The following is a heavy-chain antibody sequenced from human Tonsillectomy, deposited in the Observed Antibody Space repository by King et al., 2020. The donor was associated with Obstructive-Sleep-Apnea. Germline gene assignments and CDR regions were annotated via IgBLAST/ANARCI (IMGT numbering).Heavy chain of an antibody. CDR3: ARVQGLGELLPHYYYGMDV. Sequence: VQLVESGGGLVQPGGSLRLSCAASEFTFSSYNMNWVRQAPGKGLEWVSYISSSSSVIYYAYSVKGRFTISIDSDKNSLYLQMNSLRAEDTAVYYCARVQGLGELLPHYYYGMDVWGQGTTVTVSS. CDR2: ISSSSSVI. J-gene: IGHJ6*02. V-gene: IGHV3-48*04. CDR1: EFTFSSYN. D-gene: IGHD1-26*01.